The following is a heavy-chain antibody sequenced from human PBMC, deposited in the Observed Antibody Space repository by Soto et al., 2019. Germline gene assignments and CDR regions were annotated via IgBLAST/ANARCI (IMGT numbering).Heavy chain of an antibody. V-gene: IGHV5-51*01. CDR1: GHGFTSYR. CDR3: ARLIPEGAYVDY. CDR2: IYPGDSYT. Sequence: ESLKICFKGSGHGFTSYRSGWVRQMPGKGLELMGIIYPGDSYTRYSPSFQGQVTIAADKSISTAYLQWSSLKASDTAIYYCARLIPEGAYVDYWGRGSLVTVSS. J-gene: IGHJ4*02. D-gene: IGHD1-26*01.